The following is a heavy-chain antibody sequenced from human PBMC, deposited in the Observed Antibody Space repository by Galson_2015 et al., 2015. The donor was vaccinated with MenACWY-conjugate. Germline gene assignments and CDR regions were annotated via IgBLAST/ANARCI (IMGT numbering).Heavy chain of an antibody. CDR3: ARGNSSVMDV. J-gene: IGHJ6*02. CDR1: GFIFSSYW. V-gene: IGHV3-74*01. Sequence: LRLSCAASGFIFSSYWMHWVRQAPGKGLVWVSGINSDGSSTRYADSVKGRFTISRDNAKKTLYLQMNSLRAEDTAVYYCARGNSSVMDVWAQGTTVPVPS. CDR2: INSDGSST.